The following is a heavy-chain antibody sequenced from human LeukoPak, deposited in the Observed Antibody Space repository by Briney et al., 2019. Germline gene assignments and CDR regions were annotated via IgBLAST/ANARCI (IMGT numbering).Heavy chain of an antibody. Sequence: PGGSLRLSCAPSGFTFRSYSMTWVRQAPGKGLEWVSSISSSSSYIYYADSVKGRFTISRDNAKNSLYLQMNSLRADDTAVYYCALDWGQQLVQDWYFDHWGQGTLVTVSS. D-gene: IGHD6-13*01. J-gene: IGHJ4*02. V-gene: IGHV3-21*01. CDR2: ISSSSSYI. CDR1: GFTFRSYS. CDR3: ALDWGQQLVQDWYFDH.